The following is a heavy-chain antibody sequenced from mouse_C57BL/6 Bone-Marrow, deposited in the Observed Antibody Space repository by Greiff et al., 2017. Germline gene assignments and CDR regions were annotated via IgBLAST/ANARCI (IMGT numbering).Heavy chain of an antibody. D-gene: IGHD2-1*01. V-gene: IGHV1-59*01. CDR2: IDPSDSYT. CDR1: GYTFTSYW. CDR3: ARRGNNYAMDY. Sequence: QVQLQQPGAELVRPGTSVKLSCKASGYTFTSYWMHWVKQRPGQGLEWIGVIDPSDSYTNYNQKFKGKATLTVDTSSSTAYMQLSSLTSEDSAVYYCARRGNNYAMDYWVKEPQSPSPQ. J-gene: IGHJ4*01.